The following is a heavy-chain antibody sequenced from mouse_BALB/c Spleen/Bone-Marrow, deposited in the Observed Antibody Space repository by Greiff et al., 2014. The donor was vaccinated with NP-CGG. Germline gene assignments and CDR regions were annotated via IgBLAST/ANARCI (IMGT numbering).Heavy chain of an antibody. V-gene: IGHV1S81*02. D-gene: IGHD4-1*01. Sequence: QVQLQQSGAELVKPGTSVKLSCKASGYTFTTYYMYWVKQRPGQGLEWIGEINPNNGGTNFKEKFKSKATLTVDKSSSTAYMQLSSLTSEDSAVYYCTRGRTWDFDYWDQGTTPTVSS. CDR1: GYTFTTYY. CDR2: INPNNGGT. J-gene: IGHJ2*01. CDR3: TRGRTWDFDY.